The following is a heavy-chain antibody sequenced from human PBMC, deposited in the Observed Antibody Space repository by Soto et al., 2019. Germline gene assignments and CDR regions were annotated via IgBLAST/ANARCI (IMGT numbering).Heavy chain of an antibody. CDR2: IKKKTDGGTT. J-gene: IGHJ4*02. V-gene: IGHV3-15*01. CDR3: RTQWLD. D-gene: IGHD6-19*01. Sequence: EVQLVESGGGLVKPGGSLRLSCAASGFTFSDAWMNWVRQAPGKGLEWVGLIKKKTDGGTTDYAAPVKGRFTISRDDSKNTLYLQMSSLKTDDTAVYYCRTQWLDWGQGTLVTVSS. CDR1: GFTFSDAW.